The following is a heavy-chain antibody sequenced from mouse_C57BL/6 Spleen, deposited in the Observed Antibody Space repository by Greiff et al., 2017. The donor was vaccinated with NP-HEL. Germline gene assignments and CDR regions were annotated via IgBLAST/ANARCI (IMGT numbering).Heavy chain of an antibody. D-gene: IGHD1-1*01. J-gene: IGHJ4*01. CDR1: GFTFSDYG. CDR3: AVTTVDYYAMDY. Sequence: EVMLVESGGGLVKPGGSLKLSCAASGFTFSDYGMHWVRQAPEKGLEWVAYISSGSSTIYYADTVKGRFTISRDNAKNTLFLQMTSLRSEDTAMYYCAVTTVDYYAMDYWGQGTSVTVSS. CDR2: ISSGSSTI. V-gene: IGHV5-17*01.